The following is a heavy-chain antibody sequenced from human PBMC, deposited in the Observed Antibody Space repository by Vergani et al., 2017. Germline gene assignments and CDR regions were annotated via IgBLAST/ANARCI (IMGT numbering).Heavy chain of an antibody. CDR3: AKGTPERAPNYYYGMDV. CDR1: GFTFSSYG. J-gene: IGHJ6*02. Sequence: VQLVESGGGLVQPGGSLRLSCAASGFTFSSYGMHWVRQAPGKGLEWVAVISYDGRNKYYADSVKGRFTISRDNSKNTLYLQMNSLRAEDTAVYYCAKGTPERAPNYYYGMDVWGQGTTVTVSS. V-gene: IGHV3-30*18. CDR2: ISYDGRNK. D-gene: IGHD6-25*01.